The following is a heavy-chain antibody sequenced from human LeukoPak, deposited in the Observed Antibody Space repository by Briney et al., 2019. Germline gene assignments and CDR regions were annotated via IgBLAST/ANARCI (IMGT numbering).Heavy chain of an antibody. CDR3: ACIAVRYSAYDREEDPSDI. CDR2: INHSGST. CDR1: GGSFTGNY. Sequence: SETLSLTCAVYGGSFTGNYWRWIRQPPGKGLEWIGEINHSGSTKYNPSLKSRVTMSVDASTNQFFLRLASVTAADTAVYYCACIAVRYSAYDREEDPSDIWGQGTMVTVSS. V-gene: IGHV4-34*01. D-gene: IGHD5-12*01. J-gene: IGHJ3*02.